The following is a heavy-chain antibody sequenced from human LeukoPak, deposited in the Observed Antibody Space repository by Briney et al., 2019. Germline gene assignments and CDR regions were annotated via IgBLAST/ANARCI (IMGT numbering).Heavy chain of an antibody. CDR3: ARNRDYPYYYYMDV. D-gene: IGHD4/OR15-4a*01. Sequence: SETLSLTRTVSGGSISSYYWSWIRQPPGKGLEWIGYIYYSGSTNYDPSLKSRVTISVDTSKNQFSLKLSAVTAADTAVYYCARNRDYPYYYYMDVWGKGTTVTVSS. V-gene: IGHV4-59*08. J-gene: IGHJ6*03. CDR2: IYYSGST. CDR1: GGSISSYY.